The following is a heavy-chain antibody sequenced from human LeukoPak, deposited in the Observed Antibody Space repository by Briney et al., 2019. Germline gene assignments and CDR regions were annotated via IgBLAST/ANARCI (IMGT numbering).Heavy chain of an antibody. Sequence: PSETLSLTCAVYGGSFSGYYWSWIRQPPGKGLEWIGEINHSGSTNYNPSLKSRVTISVDTSKNQFSLKLSSVTAADTAVYYCARGGYPGWYASWPFAFDIWGQGTMVTVSS. CDR2: INHSGST. V-gene: IGHV4-34*01. CDR1: GGSFSGYY. J-gene: IGHJ3*02. CDR3: ARGGYPGWYASWPFAFDI. D-gene: IGHD2-15*01.